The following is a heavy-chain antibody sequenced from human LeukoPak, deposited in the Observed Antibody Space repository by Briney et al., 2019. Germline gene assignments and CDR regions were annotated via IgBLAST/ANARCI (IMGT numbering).Heavy chain of an antibody. CDR1: GYTFTSYD. Sequence: ASVKVSCKASGYTFTSYDINWVRQATGQGLEWMGWMNPSSGNTGYAQKLQGRVTMTRNTSINTAYMELSSLRAEDTAVYYCARDSLLTVTRYYYYGMDVWGQGTTVTVSS. CDR2: MNPSSGNT. J-gene: IGHJ6*02. CDR3: ARDSLLTVTRYYYYGMDV. D-gene: IGHD4-17*01. V-gene: IGHV1-8*01.